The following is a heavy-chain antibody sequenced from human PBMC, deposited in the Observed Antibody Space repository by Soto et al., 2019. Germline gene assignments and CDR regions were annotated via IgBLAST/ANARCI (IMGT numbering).Heavy chain of an antibody. CDR2: INPGNGNT. D-gene: IGHD3-22*01. CDR3: ARGGYFDSSNYLAY. J-gene: IGHJ4*02. CDR1: GYTFTSYG. Sequence: ASVKVSCKASGYTFTSYGINWVRQAPGRGLEWMGWINPGNGNTKYSQQFQGRVIIDRDTSASTAYMELSSLRPEDAAVYYCARGGYFDSSNYLAYWGLGTLVTVSS. V-gene: IGHV1-3*01.